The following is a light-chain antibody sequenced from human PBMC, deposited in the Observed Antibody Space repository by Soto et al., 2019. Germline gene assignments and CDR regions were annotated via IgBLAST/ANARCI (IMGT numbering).Light chain of an antibody. CDR1: SSVVGGYNF. Sequence: QSALTQPRSMSGSPGQSVTISCTGTSSVVGGYNFVSWYQQHPGKAPKIIIYDVRKRPSGVPGRFSGSKSGNTASLTISGLQAEDEADYYCSSYAGTKDVVFGGGTKLTVL. J-gene: IGLJ2*01. V-gene: IGLV2-11*01. CDR3: SSYAGTKDVV. CDR2: DVR.